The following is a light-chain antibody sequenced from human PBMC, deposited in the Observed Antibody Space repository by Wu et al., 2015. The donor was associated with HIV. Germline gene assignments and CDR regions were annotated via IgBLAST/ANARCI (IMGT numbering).Light chain of an antibody. V-gene: IGKV3-11*01. J-gene: IGKJ4*01. CDR2: DAS. CDR3: QQRSNWPLLS. Sequence: IVLTQSPATLSLSPGERATLSCRASQNVRNYLVWYQQKPGQAPRLLIYDASSRATGIPARFRGSGSGTDFTLTINSVEPEDFAVYYCQQRSNWPLLSFGGGTKVEIK. CDR1: QNVRNY.